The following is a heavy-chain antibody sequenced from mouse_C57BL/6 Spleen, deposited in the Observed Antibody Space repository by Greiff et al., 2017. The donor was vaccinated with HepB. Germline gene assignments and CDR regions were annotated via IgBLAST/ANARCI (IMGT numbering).Heavy chain of an antibody. J-gene: IGHJ2*01. D-gene: IGHD1-1*01. Sequence: QVQLQQSGPELVKPGASVKISCKASGYAFSSSWMNWVKQRPGKGLEWIGRIYPGDGDTNYNGKLKGKATLTADKSSSTAYMQLSSLTSEDSAVYFCARWITTVYFDYWGQGTTLTVSS. CDR1: GYAFSSSW. CDR3: ARWITTVYFDY. CDR2: IYPGDGDT. V-gene: IGHV1-82*01.